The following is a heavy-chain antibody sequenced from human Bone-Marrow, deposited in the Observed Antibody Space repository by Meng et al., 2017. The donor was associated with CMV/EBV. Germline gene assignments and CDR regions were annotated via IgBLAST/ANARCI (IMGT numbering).Heavy chain of an antibody. Sequence: GGSLRLSCAASGFTFSSYGMSWVRQAPGKGLDWVAFIRYDGGNKYYADAVKGRFTISRDNPKNTLYLQMNSLRAEDTAVYYCAKDYLASGSSPHFFCYWGQGTLVTVSS. D-gene: IGHD3-10*01. CDR1: GFTFSSYG. J-gene: IGHJ4*02. V-gene: IGHV3-30*02. CDR2: IRYDGGNK. CDR3: AKDYLASGSSPHFFCY.